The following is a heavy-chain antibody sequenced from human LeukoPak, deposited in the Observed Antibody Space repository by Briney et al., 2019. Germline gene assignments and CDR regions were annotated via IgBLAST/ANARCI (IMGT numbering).Heavy chain of an antibody. J-gene: IGHJ3*02. CDR2: IYPDDSDT. V-gene: IGHV5-51*01. CDR1: GYSFTSYW. CDR3: ARHTVRGTMRSQDAFDI. D-gene: IGHD1-26*01. Sequence: GESLKISCKGSGYSFTSYWIGWVRQMPGKGLDWMGIIYPDDSDTRYSPSFQGQVTISTDKSISTAYLQWSSLKASDTAMYYCARHTVRGTMRSQDAFDIWGQGTMVTVSS.